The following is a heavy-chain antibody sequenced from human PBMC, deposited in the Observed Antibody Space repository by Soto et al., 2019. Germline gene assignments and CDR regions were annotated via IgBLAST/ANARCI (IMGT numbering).Heavy chain of an antibody. CDR2: INSDGSST. CDR3: ARDPERVIVYYYYYMDV. V-gene: IGHV3-74*01. J-gene: IGHJ6*03. CDR1: GFTFSSYW. Sequence: GGSLRLSCAASGFTFSSYWMHWVRQAPGKGLVWVSRINSDGSSTSYADSVKGRFTISRDNAKNTLYLQMNSLRAEDTAVYYCARDPERVIVYYYYYMDVWGKGTTVTVSS. D-gene: IGHD3-16*02.